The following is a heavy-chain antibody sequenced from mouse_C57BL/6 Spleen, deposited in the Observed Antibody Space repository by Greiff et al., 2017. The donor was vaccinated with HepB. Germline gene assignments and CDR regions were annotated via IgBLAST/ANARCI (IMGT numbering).Heavy chain of an antibody. CDR1: GFTFSSYA. Sequence: EVKLVESGGGLVKPGGSLKLSCAASGFTFSSYAMSWVRQTPEKRLEWVATISDGGSYTYYPDNVKGRFTISRDNAKNNLYLQMSHLKSEDTAMYYCARDERRWFADWGQGTLVTVSA. CDR2: ISDGGSYT. J-gene: IGHJ3*01. V-gene: IGHV5-4*01. CDR3: ARDERRWFAD.